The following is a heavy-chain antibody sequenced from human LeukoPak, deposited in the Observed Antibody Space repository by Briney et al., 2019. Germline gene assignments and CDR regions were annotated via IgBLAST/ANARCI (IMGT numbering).Heavy chain of an antibody. J-gene: IGHJ6*02. CDR1: GFTFSSYW. V-gene: IGHV3-7*01. D-gene: IGHD3-10*01. CDR2: IKQDGSEK. Sequence: PGGSLRLSCAASGFTFSSYWMSWVRQAPGKGLGWVANIKQDGSEKYYVDSVKGRFTISRDNAKNSLYPQMNSLRAEDTAVYYCARSITIRSRGMDVWGQGTTVTVSS. CDR3: ARSITIRSRGMDV.